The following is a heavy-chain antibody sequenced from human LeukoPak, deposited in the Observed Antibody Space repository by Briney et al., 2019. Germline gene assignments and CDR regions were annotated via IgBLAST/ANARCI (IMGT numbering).Heavy chain of an antibody. CDR3: AREPGDY. V-gene: IGHV3-21*01. J-gene: IGHJ4*02. CDR1: GFTFISDS. Sequence: GGSLRLSCAASGFTFISDSMNCVRQAREQGLEWVSSISSTSSYIYSAASVKARFTISSDNAKNSLYLQMNSLSPEDTAVYYCAREPGDYWGQGTLVTVSS. CDR2: ISSTSSYI.